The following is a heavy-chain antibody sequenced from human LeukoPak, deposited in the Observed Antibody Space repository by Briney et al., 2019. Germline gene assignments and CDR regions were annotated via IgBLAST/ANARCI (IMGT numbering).Heavy chain of an antibody. CDR2: ISSSSNYI. CDR1: GFTFSSNY. D-gene: IGHD5-12*01. V-gene: IGHV3-21*01. CDR3: ARAGIVATIVMFDY. J-gene: IGHJ4*02. Sequence: GGSLRLSCAASGFTFSSNYMSWVRQAPGKGLEWVSSISSSSNYIYYADSVKGLFTISRDNAKKSLFLQMNSLRAEDTAVYYCARAGIVATIVMFDYWGQGTLVTVSS.